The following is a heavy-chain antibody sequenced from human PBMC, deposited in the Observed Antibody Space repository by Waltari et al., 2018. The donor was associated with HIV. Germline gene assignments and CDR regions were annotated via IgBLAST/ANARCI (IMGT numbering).Heavy chain of an antibody. CDR3: AVQDGFFDF. D-gene: IGHD3-3*01. CDR2: ISGSGDRT. CDR1: GFTLNNYA. J-gene: IGHJ4*02. V-gene: IGHV3-23*01. Sequence: EVQLLESGGTLVRTGGSLRLSCTVYGFTLNNYALNWVRQAPGKGLEGVGGISGSGDRTDYAASAKCRFTISRDNSKKTLYLQMRGLRVDDTASYYCAVQDGFFDFWGRGTVVSVAS.